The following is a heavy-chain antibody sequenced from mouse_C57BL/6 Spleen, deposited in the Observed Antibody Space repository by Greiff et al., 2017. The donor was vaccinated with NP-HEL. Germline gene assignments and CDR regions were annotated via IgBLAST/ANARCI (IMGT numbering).Heavy chain of an antibody. CDR2: INPSSGYT. CDR3: ARDRYGDYAMDY. J-gene: IGHJ4*01. Sequence: VQLQQSGAELARPGASVKMSCKASGYTFTSYTMHWVKQRPGQGLEWIGYINPSSGYTKYNQKFKDKATLTADKSSSTAYLQLSSLTSEDSAVYYCARDRYGDYAMDYWGQGTSVTVSS. D-gene: IGHD1-1*01. CDR1: GYTFTSYT. V-gene: IGHV1-4*01.